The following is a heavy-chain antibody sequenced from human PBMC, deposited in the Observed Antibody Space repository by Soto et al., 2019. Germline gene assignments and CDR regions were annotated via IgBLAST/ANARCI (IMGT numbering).Heavy chain of an antibody. D-gene: IGHD1-1*01. CDR2: IYWDDDK. CDR1: GFSLTTSPMG. J-gene: IGHJ4*02. CDR3: AHRLSGYNWDGGYFDY. V-gene: IGHV2-5*02. Sequence: QITLKESGPTLVKPTQTLTLTCTFSGFSLTTSPMGVGWIRQPPGKALEWLVVIYWDDDKRYSPSLKSRLTIPXDTXKXEVVLTMTNMDPVDTATYYCAHRLSGYNWDGGYFDYWGQGALVTVSS.